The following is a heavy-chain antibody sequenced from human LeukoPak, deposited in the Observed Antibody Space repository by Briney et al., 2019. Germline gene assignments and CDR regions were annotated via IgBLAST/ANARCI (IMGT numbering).Heavy chain of an antibody. V-gene: IGHV3-73*01. CDR1: GFTFSGSA. CDR2: IRSKANNYAA. D-gene: IGHD3-3*01. Sequence: VGSLRLSCAASGFTFSGSAMHGVRQASGKGLEWVGRIRSKANNYAAAYAASVKGRFTNSRDDSKNTAYLQMNSLKTEDTAVYYCTGSGPLYDYWGQGTLVTVSS. J-gene: IGHJ4*02. CDR3: TGSGPLYDY.